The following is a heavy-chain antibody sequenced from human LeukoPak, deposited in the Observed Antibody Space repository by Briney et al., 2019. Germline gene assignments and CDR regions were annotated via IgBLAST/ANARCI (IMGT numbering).Heavy chain of an antibody. CDR3: ARAGRMYSSGWYDY. Sequence: SETLSLTCTVSGGSISSYYWSWIRQPPGKGLEWIGYIYYSGSTNYNPSLKSRVTISVDTSKNQFSLKLSSVTAADTAVYYCARAGRMYSSGWYDYWGQGTLVTVSS. CDR1: GGSISSYY. D-gene: IGHD6-19*01. J-gene: IGHJ4*02. V-gene: IGHV4-59*12. CDR2: IYYSGST.